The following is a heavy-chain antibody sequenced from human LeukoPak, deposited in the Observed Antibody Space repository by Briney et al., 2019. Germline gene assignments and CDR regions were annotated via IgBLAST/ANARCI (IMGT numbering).Heavy chain of an antibody. CDR2: IYNGGST. CDR3: ARGPVGYTDY. D-gene: IGHD3-16*02. CDR1: NDSISRYY. J-gene: IGHJ4*02. Sequence: SETLSLTCTVSNDSISRYYWSWIRQPPGKGLEWIGYIYNGGSTNYNPSLKSRVTISVDTSKNQFSLKLSSVTAADTAVYYCARGPVGYTDYWGQGTLVTVSS. V-gene: IGHV4-59*12.